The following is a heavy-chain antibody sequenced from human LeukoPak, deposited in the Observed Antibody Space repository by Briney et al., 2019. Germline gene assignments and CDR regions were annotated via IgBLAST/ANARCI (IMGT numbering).Heavy chain of an antibody. Sequence: GGSLRLSCAASGFTFSYYNMNWVRQAPGKGLEWVSSISSSSTYIYYADSVKGRFTISRDNAKNSLYLEMNSLRAEDTAVYYCAGDPWRNTGASVGFDYGGRGPLVPVS. CDR3: AGDPWRNTGASVGFDY. CDR2: ISSSSTYI. D-gene: IGHD1-1*01. J-gene: IGHJ4*02. CDR1: GFTFSYYN. V-gene: IGHV3-21*01.